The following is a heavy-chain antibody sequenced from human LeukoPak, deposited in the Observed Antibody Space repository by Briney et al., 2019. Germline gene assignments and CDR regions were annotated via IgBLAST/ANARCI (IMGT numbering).Heavy chain of an antibody. CDR2: ISWNSGSI. J-gene: IGHJ4*02. Sequence: GRSLRLSCAASGFTFDDYAMHWVRQTPGRGLEYVSGISWNSGSIVYVDSVKGRFTISRDSAKNSLYLQMNSLRAEDTAFYYCTKGAPQASSSWPFDYWGQGTLVTVSS. D-gene: IGHD6-13*01. CDR1: GFTFDDYA. V-gene: IGHV3-9*01. CDR3: TKGAPQASSSWPFDY.